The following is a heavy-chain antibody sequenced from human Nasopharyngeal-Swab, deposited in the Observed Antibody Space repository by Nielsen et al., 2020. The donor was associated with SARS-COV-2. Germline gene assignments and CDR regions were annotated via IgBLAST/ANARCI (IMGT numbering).Heavy chain of an antibody. CDR3: ARARGAYGDYYYYYYSDV. J-gene: IGHJ6*03. V-gene: IGHV6-1*01. Sequence: SQSLSLTCALSGDRVSSSSPASNWIRESPSGGLAWLGRTFYRSKWYNDYAVSVKSRITINPDTSKNQFSLHLNSVSPEDTAVYYCARARGAYGDYYYYYYSDVWGKGTTVTVSS. CDR2: TFYRSKWYN. CDR1: GDRVSSSSPA. D-gene: IGHD4-17*01.